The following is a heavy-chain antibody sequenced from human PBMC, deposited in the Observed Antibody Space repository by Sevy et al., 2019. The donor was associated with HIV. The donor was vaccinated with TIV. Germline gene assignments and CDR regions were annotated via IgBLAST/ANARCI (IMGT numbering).Heavy chain of an antibody. CDR1: GFTFSNFG. CDR2: IRYDGSDK. Sequence: GRSLRLSCTASGFTFSNFGMHWVRQVPGKGLEWVTFIRYDGSDKYYAASVKGRFTISRDDSKNTLYLQMDSLRAEDTAIYYCAKDLAGPARRYFDYWGQRTLVTVSS. J-gene: IGHJ4*02. D-gene: IGHD2-15*01. V-gene: IGHV3-30*02. CDR3: AKDLAGPARRYFDY.